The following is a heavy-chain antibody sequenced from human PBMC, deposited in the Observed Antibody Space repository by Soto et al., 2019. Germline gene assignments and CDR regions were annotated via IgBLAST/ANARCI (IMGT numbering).Heavy chain of an antibody. CDR3: AKARDTAMVTVGYYYYGMDV. V-gene: IGHV1-2*04. D-gene: IGHD5-18*01. Sequence: ASVKVSCKASGYTFTGYYMHWVRQAPGQGLEWMGWINPNSGGTNYAQKFQGWVTMTRDTSISTAYMELSRLRSDDTAVYYCAKARDTAMVTVGYYYYGMDVWGQGTTVTVSS. CDR2: INPNSGGT. J-gene: IGHJ6*02. CDR1: GYTFTGYY.